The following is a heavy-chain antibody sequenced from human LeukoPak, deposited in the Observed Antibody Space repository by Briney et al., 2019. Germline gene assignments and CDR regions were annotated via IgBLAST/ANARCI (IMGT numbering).Heavy chain of an antibody. D-gene: IGHD2-21*02. CDR2: INPHIGDA. J-gene: IGHJ5*01. CDR3: ARMALDGGDSIGFDS. V-gene: IGHV1-2*02. CDR1: GYTFTDYF. Sequence: ASVKVSCKASGYTFTDYFIHWVRQAPGQGLEWMGWINPHIGDASYAQKFQDRVTMTRDRSINTAYMELSRLTSDDTAVYYCARMALDGGDSIGFDSWGQGTLVTVSS.